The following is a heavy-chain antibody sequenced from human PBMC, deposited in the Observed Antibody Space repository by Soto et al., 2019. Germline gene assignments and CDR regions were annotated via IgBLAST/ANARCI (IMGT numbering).Heavy chain of an antibody. D-gene: IGHD3-3*01. J-gene: IGHJ4*02. Sequence: QVQLQESGPGLVKPSETLSLTCTVSGGSISNYYWSWIRQPPGKGLEWIGSIYYSGSTNYNSSLKSRATISVDTSKNQISLKLSSVTAADTAVYYCARAVALRTLIFGYFDYWGQGNLVTVSS. V-gene: IGHV4-59*01. CDR1: GGSISNYY. CDR3: ARAVALRTLIFGYFDY. CDR2: IYYSGST.